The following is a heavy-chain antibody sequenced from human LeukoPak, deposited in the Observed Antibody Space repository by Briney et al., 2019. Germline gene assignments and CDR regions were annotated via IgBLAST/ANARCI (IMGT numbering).Heavy chain of an antibody. V-gene: IGHV4-39*01. CDR2: IYYSGST. CDR1: GGSISSSSYY. J-gene: IGHJ4*02. D-gene: IGHD3-9*01. CDR3: ARSPDSDRHDY. Sequence: PSETLSLTCTVSGGSISSSSYYWGWIRQPPGKGLEWIGSIYYSGSTYYNPSLKSRVTISGDTSRNQFSLKVTSVTGADTAVYFCARSPDSDRHDYWGQGILVIVSS.